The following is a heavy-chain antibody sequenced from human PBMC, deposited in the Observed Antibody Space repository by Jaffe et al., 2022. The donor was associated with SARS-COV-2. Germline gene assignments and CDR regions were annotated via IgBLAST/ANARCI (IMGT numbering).Heavy chain of an antibody. CDR2: ISSSSSYI. CDR1: GFTFSSYS. V-gene: IGHV3-21*01. CDR3: ARVGYYDSSGYGPGAFDI. Sequence: EVQLVESGGGLVKPGGSLRLSCAASGFTFSSYSMNWVRQAPGKGLEWVSSISSSSSYIYYADSVKGRFTISRDNAKNSLYLQMNSLRAEDTAVYYCARVGYYDSSGYGPGAFDIWGQGTMVTVSS. J-gene: IGHJ3*02. D-gene: IGHD3-22*01.